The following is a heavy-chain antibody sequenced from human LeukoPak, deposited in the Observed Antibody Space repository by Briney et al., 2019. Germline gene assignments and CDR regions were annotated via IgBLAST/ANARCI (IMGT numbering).Heavy chain of an antibody. J-gene: IGHJ4*02. CDR2: ITGSGDST. D-gene: IGHD1-26*01. Sequence: GGSLRLSCAASGFTFSSYAMSWVRQAPGKGLEWGSSITGSGDSTYYADSVRGRFTISRDSSKNTLSLQMNSLRAEDTAVYYCAKGGMGYSGASYVGNWGQGTLVTVSS. CDR3: AKGGMGYSGASYVGN. V-gene: IGHV3-23*01. CDR1: GFTFSSYA.